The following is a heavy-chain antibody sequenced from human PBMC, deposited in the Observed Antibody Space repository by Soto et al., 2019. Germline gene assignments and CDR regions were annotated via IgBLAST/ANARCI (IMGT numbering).Heavy chain of an antibody. CDR2: INHSGST. CDR3: ARPYYIAAAGTGFNY. CDR1: GGSFSVFY. V-gene: IGHV4-34*01. D-gene: IGHD6-13*01. Sequence: LSLTCAVYGGSFSVFYWSWIRQPPGKGLDWIGEINHSGSTNYNPSLKSRVTLSVDTSKNQFSLKLSSLTAADTAVYYCARPYYIAAAGTGFNYSGPGTLVTVSS. J-gene: IGHJ4*02.